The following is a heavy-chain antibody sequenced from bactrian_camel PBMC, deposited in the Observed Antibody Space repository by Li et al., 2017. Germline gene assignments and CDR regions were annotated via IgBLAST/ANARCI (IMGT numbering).Heavy chain of an antibody. CDR2: IFSGGPYT. D-gene: IGHD4*01. CDR1: GYEYSIQC. V-gene: IGHV3S54*01. Sequence: QLVESGGGSVQAGGSLRLSCSASGYEYSIQCMAWYRQVSGKEREGVAAIFSGGPYTYYPDYVKGRFTISKDNAKNTLYLQMNSLKPEDTAMYYCAADGPWCGNYADIGYWGQGTQVTVS. CDR3: AADGPWCGNYADIGY. J-gene: IGHJ6*01.